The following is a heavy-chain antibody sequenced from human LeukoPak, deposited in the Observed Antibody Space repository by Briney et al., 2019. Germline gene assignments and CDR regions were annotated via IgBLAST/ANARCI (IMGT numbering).Heavy chain of an antibody. V-gene: IGHV4-4*07. CDR1: GGSISSYY. Sequence: SETLSPTCTVSGGSISSYYWSWIRQPAGKGLEWIGRIYTSGSTNYNPSLKSRVTMSVDTSKNQFSLKLSSVTAADTAVYYCAGRGFWSRAFDIWGQGTMVTVSS. CDR2: IYTSGST. D-gene: IGHD3-10*01. CDR3: AGRGFWSRAFDI. J-gene: IGHJ3*02.